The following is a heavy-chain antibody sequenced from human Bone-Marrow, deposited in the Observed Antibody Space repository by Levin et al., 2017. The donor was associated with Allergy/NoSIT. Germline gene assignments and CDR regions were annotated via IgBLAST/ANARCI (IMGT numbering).Heavy chain of an antibody. CDR2: ISWVDDK. CDR1: GFSLSSDGVD. D-gene: IGHD3-10*01. J-gene: IGHJ4*02. Sequence: SGPTLVKPTQTLTLTCTFSGFSLSSDGVDVAWIRPPPGETLEWLALISWVDDKRYSSSLKSRLTITKDTSDNQVVLTMTTMGPVDTATYYCADGRINFDSGAYYPSTGFDYWGQGTLVTVSS. CDR3: ADGRINFDSGAYYPSTGFDY. V-gene: IGHV2-5*02.